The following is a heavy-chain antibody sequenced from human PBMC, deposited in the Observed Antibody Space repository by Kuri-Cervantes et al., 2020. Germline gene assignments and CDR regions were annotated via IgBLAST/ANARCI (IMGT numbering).Heavy chain of an antibody. J-gene: IGHJ4*02. CDR2: ISYDGSNK. CDR1: GFTFSSYA. CDR3: ASSGSYRFDY. V-gene: IGHV3-30-3*01. D-gene: IGHD1-26*01. Sequence: GESLKISCAASGFTFSSYAMHWVRQAPGKGLEWVAVISYDGSNKYYADSVKGRFTISRDNAKNSLYLQMNSLRDEDTAVYYCASSGSYRFDYWGQGILVTVSS.